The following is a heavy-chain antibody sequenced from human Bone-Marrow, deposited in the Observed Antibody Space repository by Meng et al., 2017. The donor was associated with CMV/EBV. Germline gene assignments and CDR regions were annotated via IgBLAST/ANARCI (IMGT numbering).Heavy chain of an antibody. CDR1: TFSSYA. Sequence: TFSSYAISWVRQAPGQGLEWMGGIIPIFGTANYAQKFQGRVTITTDESTSTAYMELSSLRSEDTAVYYCARSPRGYCSSTSCSVFYYWGQGTPVTVS. J-gene: IGHJ4*02. CDR2: IIPIFGTA. CDR3: ARSPRGYCSSTSCSVFYY. V-gene: IGHV1-69*05. D-gene: IGHD2-2*01.